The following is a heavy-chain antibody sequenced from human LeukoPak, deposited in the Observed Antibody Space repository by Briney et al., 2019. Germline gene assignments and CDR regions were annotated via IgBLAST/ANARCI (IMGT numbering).Heavy chain of an antibody. CDR3: ARGLEWLTRRHTWFDR. Sequence: RASVTVSCKASSYTFTNYAFTWVRQAPGQGLEWMGWISAYNGNTNYAQKLQGRVTMTTDTSTSTAYMELRSLRSDDTAVYYCARGLEWLTRRHTWFDRWGQGTLVTVSS. J-gene: IGHJ5*02. CDR1: SYTFTNYA. D-gene: IGHD3-3*01. CDR2: ISAYNGNT. V-gene: IGHV1-18*01.